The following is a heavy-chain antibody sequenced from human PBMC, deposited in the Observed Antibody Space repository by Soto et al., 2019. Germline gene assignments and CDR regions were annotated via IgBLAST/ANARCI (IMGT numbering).Heavy chain of an antibody. D-gene: IGHD2-21*02. CDR1: GGSISSSSYC. CDR3: ARRLSPRHTDWFDP. CDR2: IYYSGST. V-gene: IGHV4-39*01. Sequence: SETLSLTCTVSGGSISSSSYCWGWIRQPPGKGLEWIGSIYYSGSTYYNPSLKSRVTISVDTSKNQFSLKLSSVTAADTAVYYCARRLSPRHTDWFDPWGQGTLVSVSS. J-gene: IGHJ5*02.